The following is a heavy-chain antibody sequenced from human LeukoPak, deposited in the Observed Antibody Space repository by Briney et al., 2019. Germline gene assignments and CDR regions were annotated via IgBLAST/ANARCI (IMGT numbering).Heavy chain of an antibody. V-gene: IGHV3-7*01. CDR2: IKEGGSEK. CDR1: GFTFSRYW. D-gene: IGHD1-26*01. CDR3: AIAAGWEQAY. J-gene: IGHJ4*02. Sequence: GGSLRLSCAASGFTFSRYWMTWVRQAPGKGLEWVANIKEGGSEKNYVDSAMGRFTISRDIAKNSLYLQMNSLRAEDTAVYYCAIAAGWEQAYWGQGTLVTVSS.